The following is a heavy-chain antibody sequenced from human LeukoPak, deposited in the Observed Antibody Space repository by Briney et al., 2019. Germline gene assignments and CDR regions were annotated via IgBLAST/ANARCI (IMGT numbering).Heavy chain of an antibody. D-gene: IGHD3-22*01. J-gene: IGHJ4*02. Sequence: PGGSLRLSCAASGFTFSSYAMSWVRQAPGKGLEWVSAISGSGGSTYYADSVKGRFTISRDNSKNTLYLQMNSLRAEDTAVYYCARTITMIVVVNSYFDYWGQGTLVTVSS. CDR1: GFTFSSYA. CDR2: ISGSGGST. V-gene: IGHV3-23*01. CDR3: ARTITMIVVVNSYFDY.